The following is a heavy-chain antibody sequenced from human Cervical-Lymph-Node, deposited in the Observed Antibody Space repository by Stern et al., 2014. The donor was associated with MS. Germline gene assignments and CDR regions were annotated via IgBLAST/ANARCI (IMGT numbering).Heavy chain of an antibody. Sequence: QMQLQESGPGLVKPSETLSLTCTVSGGSISHYYWNWIRQPAGKGLEWIGRIYTSGSTNSDPSLSPSLKSRVTVSVDPSKNQVSLKVYSVTAADTAVYYCAREESIPGPGSFDPWGQGTLVTVSS. J-gene: IGHJ5*02. D-gene: IGHD6-6*01. V-gene: IGHV4-4*07. CDR1: GGSISHYY. CDR3: AREESIPGPGSFDP. CDR2: IYTSGST.